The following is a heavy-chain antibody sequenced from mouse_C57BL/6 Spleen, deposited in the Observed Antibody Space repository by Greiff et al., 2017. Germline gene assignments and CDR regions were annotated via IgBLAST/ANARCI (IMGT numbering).Heavy chain of an antibody. D-gene: IGHD1-1*01. Sequence: QVQLQQSGPELVKPGASVKISCKASGYAFSSSWMNWVKQRPGKGLEWIGRIYPGDGDTNYNGKFKGKATLTADKSSSTAYMQLSSLTSEYSAVYFCARGRGENYGGPRFDVWGTGTTVTVSS. CDR1: GYAFSSSW. V-gene: IGHV1-82*01. CDR2: IYPGDGDT. CDR3: ARGRGENYGGPRFDV. J-gene: IGHJ1*03.